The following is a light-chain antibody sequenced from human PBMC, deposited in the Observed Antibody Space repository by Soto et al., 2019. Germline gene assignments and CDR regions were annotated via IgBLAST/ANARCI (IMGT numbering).Light chain of an antibody. CDR3: HQYGSSSRT. V-gene: IGKV3-20*01. Sequence: EIVLTQSPGTLSLSPGERATLSCRASHSVGSNYLAWYQQKPGQAPRLLIYGASSRATGIPDRFSGSGCGTDFTLTISRLEPEDFAVYYCHQYGSSSRTFGGGTKVEIK. CDR2: GAS. J-gene: IGKJ4*01. CDR1: HSVGSNY.